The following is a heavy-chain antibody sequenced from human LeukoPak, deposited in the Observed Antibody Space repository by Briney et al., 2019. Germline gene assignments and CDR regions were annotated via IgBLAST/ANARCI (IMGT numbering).Heavy chain of an antibody. D-gene: IGHD4-23*01. CDR2: IYHSGST. V-gene: IGHV4-59*01. Sequence: SETLSLTCTVSGGSISSYYWSWIRQAPGKGLEWIGYIYHSGSTNYNPSLKSRVSISVDKSKNQFSLKLSSVTAADTAVYYCARGNGGNSFDYWDQGTLVTVSS. CDR3: ARGNGGNSFDY. CDR1: GGSISSYY. J-gene: IGHJ4*02.